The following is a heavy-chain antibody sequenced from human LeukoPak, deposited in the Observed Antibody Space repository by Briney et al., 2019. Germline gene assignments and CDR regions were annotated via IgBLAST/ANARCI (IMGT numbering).Heavy chain of an antibody. CDR1: GGSISSGGYS. J-gene: IGHJ4*02. CDR2: IYHSGST. Sequence: SQTLSLTCAVSGGSISSGGYSWSWIRQPPGKGLEWIGYIYHSGSTYYNPSLKSRVTISVDRSKNQFSLKLSSVTAADTAVYYCARDLGTEGGSYYFDYWGQGTLVTVSS. V-gene: IGHV4-30-2*01. CDR3: ARDLGTEGGSYYFDY. D-gene: IGHD7-27*01.